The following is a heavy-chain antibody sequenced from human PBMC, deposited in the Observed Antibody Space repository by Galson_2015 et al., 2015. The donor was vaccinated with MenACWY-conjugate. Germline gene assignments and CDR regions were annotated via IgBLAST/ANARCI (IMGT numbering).Heavy chain of an antibody. CDR3: ARGNPSYYDSSSGSYPSAFDL. Sequence: LRLSCAASGFTFDDYAMSWVRQAPGKGLEWVSGINWNGGSTSYADSVRGRFTISRDNAKNSLSLQINSLRAEDTAVYYCARGNPSYYDSSSGSYPSAFDLWGQGTLVSVSS. J-gene: IGHJ4*02. V-gene: IGHV3-20*04. CDR1: GFTFDDYA. CDR2: INWNGGST. D-gene: IGHD3-3*01.